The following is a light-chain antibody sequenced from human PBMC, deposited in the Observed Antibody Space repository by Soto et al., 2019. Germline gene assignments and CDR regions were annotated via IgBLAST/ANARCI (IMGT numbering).Light chain of an antibody. J-gene: IGKJ4*01. V-gene: IGKV1-33*01. CDR1: QDISNY. CDR2: DAS. CDR3: QQYDNLPLT. Sequence: DIQMTQSPSSLSASVGDRVTITCQASQDISNYLNWYQQKPGKAPKLLIYDASNLETEVPSRFSGSGSGTDFTSTISSLQPEDIATYYCQQYDNLPLTFCGGTKVEIK.